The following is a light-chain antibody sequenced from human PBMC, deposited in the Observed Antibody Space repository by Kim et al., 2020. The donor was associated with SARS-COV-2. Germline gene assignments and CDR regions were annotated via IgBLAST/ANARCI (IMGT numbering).Light chain of an antibody. V-gene: IGLV2-8*01. CDR1: SSDVGGYNY. Sequence: GQSVTISCTGTSSDVGGYNYVSWYQNHPGKAPKLMIYEVNKRPSGVPDRFSGSKSGNTASLTVSGLQAEDEADYYCNSYADTNNLIFGGGTQLTVL. J-gene: IGLJ2*01. CDR2: EVN. CDR3: NSYADTNNLI.